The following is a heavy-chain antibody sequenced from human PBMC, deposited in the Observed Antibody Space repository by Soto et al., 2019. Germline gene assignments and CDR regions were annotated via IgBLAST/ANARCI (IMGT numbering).Heavy chain of an antibody. Sequence: QVQLQESGPGLLKPSETLSLTCSVSGGSVSDKSFYWSWIRLPPGKRLEWIGYVYYSWTTNYNPSLQSRFTISGDLSKNRFSLKMSSVTTADTALYYCARTTAVPNTLRSRYFFDYWGQGTLVTVSS. CDR3: ARTTAVPNTLRSRYFFDY. V-gene: IGHV4-61*01. J-gene: IGHJ4*02. CDR2: VYYSWTT. CDR1: GGSVSDKSFY. D-gene: IGHD4-17*01.